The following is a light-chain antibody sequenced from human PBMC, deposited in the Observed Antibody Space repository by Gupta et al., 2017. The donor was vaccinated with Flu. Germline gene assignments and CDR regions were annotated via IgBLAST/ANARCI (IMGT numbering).Light chain of an antibody. CDR1: QSISRW. J-gene: IGKJ1*01. V-gene: IGKV1-5*03. Sequence: PSTLSASIGDRVTITCRARQSISRWLAWYQQKPGKAPKLLIYKASTVESGVPSRFSGSGSGTEFTLTISSRQPEDFANYYCQHQNNSSRTFGQGTKVEIK. CDR3: QHQNNSSRT. CDR2: KAS.